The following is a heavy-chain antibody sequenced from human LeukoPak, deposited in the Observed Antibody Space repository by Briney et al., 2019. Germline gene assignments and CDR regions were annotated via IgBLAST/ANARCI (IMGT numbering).Heavy chain of an antibody. CDR2: IGGSGGST. CDR1: GFTFSSYA. V-gene: IGHV3-23*01. J-gene: IGHJ1*01. Sequence: PGGSLRLSCAASGFTFSSYAMSWVRQAPGKGLEWVSAIGGSGGSTYYADSVKGRFTISRDNSKNTLYLQMNSLRAEDTAVYYCANHYYDSSGYYEYFQHWGQGTLVTVSS. D-gene: IGHD3-22*01. CDR3: ANHYYDSSGYYEYFQH.